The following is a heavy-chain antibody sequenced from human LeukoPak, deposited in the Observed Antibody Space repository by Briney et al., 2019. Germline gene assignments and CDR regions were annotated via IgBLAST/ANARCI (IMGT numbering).Heavy chain of an antibody. J-gene: IGHJ4*02. CDR1: GFTFSSYE. D-gene: IGHD5-18*01. CDR2: IKQDGSEK. V-gene: IGHV3-7*01. Sequence: GGSLRLSCAASGFTFSSYEMSWVRQAPGKGLEWVANIKQDGSEKYYVDSVKGRFTISRDNAKNSLYLQMNSLRAEDTAVYYCARVVFRGGSYGYEGYLDYWGQGTLVTVSS. CDR3: ARVVFRGGSYGYEGYLDY.